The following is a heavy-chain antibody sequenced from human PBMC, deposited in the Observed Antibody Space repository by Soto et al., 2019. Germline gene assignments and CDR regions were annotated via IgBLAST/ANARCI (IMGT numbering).Heavy chain of an antibody. D-gene: IGHD3-3*01. CDR2: IYWDDDK. CDR3: AHRHSDFWSAFLN. V-gene: IGHV2-5*02. Sequence: QITLKESGPPLVKPTQTLTLTCSFSGFSLSTTGVGVGWFRQPPGEALEWLAVIYWDDDKRYSPPLKNRLTITKDTSKNQVVLAMTNMDPVDTATYYCAHRHSDFWSAFLNWGQGALVTVSS. J-gene: IGHJ4*02. CDR1: GFSLSTTGVG.